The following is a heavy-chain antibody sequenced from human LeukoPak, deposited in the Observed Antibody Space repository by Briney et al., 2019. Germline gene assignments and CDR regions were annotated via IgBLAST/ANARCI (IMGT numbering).Heavy chain of an antibody. CDR2: ISNDESKK. D-gene: IGHD1-26*01. V-gene: IGHV3-30*03. J-gene: IGHJ4*02. Sequence: PGGSLRLSCAASGFTSSSYGMHWVRQAPGKGLEWVAVISNDESKKYYEDSVKGRFTIFRDNSKNTLYLQMNSLRAEDTAVYYCAVPPDSGGPHYWGQGTLVTVSS. CDR1: GFTSSSYG. CDR3: AVPPDSGGPHY.